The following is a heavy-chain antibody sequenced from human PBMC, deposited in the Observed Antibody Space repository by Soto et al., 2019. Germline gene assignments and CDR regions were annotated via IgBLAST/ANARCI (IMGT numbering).Heavy chain of an antibody. CDR3: ARDSRIFGVVVYYYYGMDV. Sequence: GGSLRLSCAASGFTFSSYSMNWVRQAPGKGLEWVSYISSSSSTIYYADSVKGRFTISRDNAKNSLYLQMNSLRDEDTAVYYCARDSRIFGVVVYYYYGMDVWGQGTTVTVSS. CDR1: GFTFSSYS. V-gene: IGHV3-48*02. J-gene: IGHJ6*02. CDR2: ISSSSSTI. D-gene: IGHD3-3*01.